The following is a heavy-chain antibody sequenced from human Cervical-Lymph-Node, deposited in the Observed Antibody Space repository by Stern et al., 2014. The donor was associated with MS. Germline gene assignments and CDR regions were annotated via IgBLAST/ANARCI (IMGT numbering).Heavy chain of an antibody. CDR1: GGSISNGDYY. CDR3: ARERAPDRYYYYGMDV. CDR2: IYYSGST. J-gene: IGHJ6*02. Sequence: QLQLQESGPGLVKPSQTLSLTCTVSGGSISNGDYYWAWVRQHPGKGLEWIGYIYYSGSTYYNPSLKSRVTISVDTSKNQFSLKLTSVTAADTAVYYCARERAPDRYYYYGMDVGGQGTTVTVSS. V-gene: IGHV4-31*03.